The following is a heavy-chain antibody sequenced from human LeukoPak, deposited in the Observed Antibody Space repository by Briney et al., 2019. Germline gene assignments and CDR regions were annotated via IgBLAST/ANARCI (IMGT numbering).Heavy chain of an antibody. J-gene: IGHJ6*04. D-gene: IGHD6-13*01. V-gene: IGHV6-1*01. Sequence: SQTLSLTCAISGDSVSSNSAAWNWIRQSPSRGLEWLGRTYYRSKWYNDYAVSVKSRITINPDTSKNQFSLQLNSVTPEGTAVYYCARDEQQQPYYYYGMDVWGKGTTVTVSS. CDR2: TYYRSKWYN. CDR3: ARDEQQQPYYYYGMDV. CDR1: GDSVSSNSAA.